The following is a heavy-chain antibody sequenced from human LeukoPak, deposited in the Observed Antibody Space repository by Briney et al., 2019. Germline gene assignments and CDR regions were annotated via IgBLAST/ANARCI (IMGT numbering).Heavy chain of an antibody. J-gene: IGHJ3*02. CDR2: IYHSGST. D-gene: IGHD2-15*01. V-gene: IGHV4-30-2*01. CDR1: GGSISSAGYY. CDR3: AREGYCSGGSCSNAFDI. Sequence: SETLSLTCTVSGGSISSAGYYCSWIRQPPGKGLEWIGYIYHSGSTYYNPSLKSRVTISVDRSKNQFSLKLSSVTAADTAVYYCAREGYCSGGSCSNAFDIWGQGTMVTVSS.